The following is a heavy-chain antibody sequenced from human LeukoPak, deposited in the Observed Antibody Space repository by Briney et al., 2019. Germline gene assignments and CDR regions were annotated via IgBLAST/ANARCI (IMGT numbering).Heavy chain of an antibody. V-gene: IGHV3-23*01. CDR2: ISGSGGST. Sequence: GGSLRLSCAASGFTFSSYAMSWVRQAPGKGLEWVSAISGSGGSTYYADSVKGRFTISRDNSKNTLYLQMNSLRAEDTAVYYCAKEGSALGYCSGGSCYGRFFDYWGQGTLVTVSS. CDR1: GFTFSSYA. CDR3: AKEGSALGYCSGGSCYGRFFDY. D-gene: IGHD2-15*01. J-gene: IGHJ4*02.